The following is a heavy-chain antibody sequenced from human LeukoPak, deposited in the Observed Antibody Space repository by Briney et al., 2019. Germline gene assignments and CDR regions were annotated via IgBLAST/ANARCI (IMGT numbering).Heavy chain of an antibody. D-gene: IGHD3-22*01. J-gene: IGHJ4*02. CDR3: ARVYYDSSGYYPRFDY. CDR1: GFTFSNYG. Sequence: GGSLRLSCAASGFTFSNYGMNWVRQAPGKGLMWVSRIKTDGSSTSYADSVKGRFTISRDNAKNTLYLQMNSLRAEDTAVYYCARVYYDSSGYYPRFDYWGQGTLVTVSS. V-gene: IGHV3-74*01. CDR2: IKTDGSST.